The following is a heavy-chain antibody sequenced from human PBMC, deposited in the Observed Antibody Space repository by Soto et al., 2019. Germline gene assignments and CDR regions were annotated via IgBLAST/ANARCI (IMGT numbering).Heavy chain of an antibody. CDR2: IYYSGST. Sequence: SETLSLTCTVSGGSISSYYWSWIRQPPGKGLEWIGYIYYSGSTNYNPSLKSRVTISVDTSKNQLSLKLSSVTAADTAVYYCAREPNLYDILTGEYYYGMDVWGQGTTVTVSS. CDR3: AREPNLYDILTGEYYYGMDV. D-gene: IGHD3-9*01. J-gene: IGHJ6*02. CDR1: GGSISSYY. V-gene: IGHV4-59*01.